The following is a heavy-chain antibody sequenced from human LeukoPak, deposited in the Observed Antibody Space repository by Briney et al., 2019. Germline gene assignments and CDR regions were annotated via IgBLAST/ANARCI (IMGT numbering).Heavy chain of an antibody. CDR2: IIPIFGTA. Sequence: ASVKVSCKASGGTFSSYAISWVRQAPGHGLEWMGGIIPIFGTANYAQKFQGRVTITTDESTSTAYMELSSLRSEDTAVYYCARVRVVEGFWSGYPRFDYWGQGTLVTVSS. D-gene: IGHD3-3*01. CDR1: GGTFSSYA. V-gene: IGHV1-69*05. J-gene: IGHJ4*02. CDR3: ARVRVVEGFWSGYPRFDY.